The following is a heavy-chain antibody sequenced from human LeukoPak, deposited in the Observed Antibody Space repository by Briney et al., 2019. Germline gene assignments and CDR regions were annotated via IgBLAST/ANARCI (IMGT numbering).Heavy chain of an antibody. CDR3: ARYIVVVPAATRQDWFDP. CDR2: IHYSGST. CDR1: GGSVSSGSYY. J-gene: IGHJ5*02. V-gene: IGHV4-61*01. D-gene: IGHD2-2*01. Sequence: SETLSLTCTVSGGSVSSGSYYWSWIRQPPGKGLEWIGYIHYSGSTNYNPSLKSRVTISVDTSKNQFSLKLSSVTAADTAVYYCARYIVVVPAATRQDWFDPWGQGTLVTVSS.